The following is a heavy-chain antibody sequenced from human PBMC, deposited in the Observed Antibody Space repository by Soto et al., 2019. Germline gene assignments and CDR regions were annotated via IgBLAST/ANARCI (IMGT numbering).Heavy chain of an antibody. D-gene: IGHD2-15*01. Sequence: LRLSCAASGFNFNSYTINWVRHAPGKRLDWLSSISSSGYIFCTDSVRGRFTISRDNAKNSVYLQINSLRAEDTAVYFCARDCSGGSCYPGMDVWGQGTTVTVSS. CDR2: ISSSGYI. CDR1: GFNFNSYT. CDR3: ARDCSGGSCYPGMDV. V-gene: IGHV3-21*01. J-gene: IGHJ6*02.